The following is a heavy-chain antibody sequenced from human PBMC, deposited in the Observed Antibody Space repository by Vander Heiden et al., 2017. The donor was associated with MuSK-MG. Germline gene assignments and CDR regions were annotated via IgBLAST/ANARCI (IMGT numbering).Heavy chain of an antibody. V-gene: IGHV1-69*06. CDR2: IIPIFGPA. D-gene: IGHD4-17*01. Sequence: QVQLVQSGAEVKKPGSSVKVSCKASGGTFSSYAISWVRQAPGQGLEWMGGIIPIFGPANYAQKFQGRVTITADKSTSTAYMELSSLRSEDTAVYYCASGDMGCGDYEAVYYYYYMDVWCEG. CDR3: ASGDMGCGDYEAVYYYYYMDV. J-gene: IGHJ6*03. CDR1: GGTFSSYA.